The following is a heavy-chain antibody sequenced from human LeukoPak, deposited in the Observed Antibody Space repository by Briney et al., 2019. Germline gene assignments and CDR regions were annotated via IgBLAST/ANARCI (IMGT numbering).Heavy chain of an antibody. CDR2: IYTSGNT. CDR1: GGSISSYY. D-gene: IGHD4-17*01. J-gene: IGHJ5*02. Sequence: SETLSLTCTVSGGSISSYYWSWIRQPAGKGLEWIGRIYTSGNTNYNPSLKSRVTMSVDTSKTPFSLKLSSVTAADTAVYYCARVLGIRNGDYVNNWFDPWGQGTLVTVSS. V-gene: IGHV4-4*07. CDR3: ARVLGIRNGDYVNNWFDP.